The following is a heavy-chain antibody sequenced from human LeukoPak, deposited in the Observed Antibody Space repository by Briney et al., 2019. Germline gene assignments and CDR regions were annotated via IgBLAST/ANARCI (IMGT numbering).Heavy chain of an antibody. CDR1: GFTFDDYA. Sequence: GGSLRLPCAASGFTFDDYAMHWVRQAPGKGLEWVSGISWNSGSIGYADSVKGRFTISRDNAKNSLYLQMNSLRAEDTALYYCAKAIRGDCYSHFQHWGQGTLVTVSS. V-gene: IGHV3-9*01. J-gene: IGHJ1*01. D-gene: IGHD2-21*02. CDR3: AKAIRGDCYSHFQH. CDR2: ISWNSGSI.